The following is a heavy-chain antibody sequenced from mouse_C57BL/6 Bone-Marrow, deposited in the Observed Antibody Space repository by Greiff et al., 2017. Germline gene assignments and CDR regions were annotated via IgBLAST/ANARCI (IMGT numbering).Heavy chain of an antibody. CDR2: ISDGGSYT. Sequence: DVHLVESGGGLVKPGGSLKLSCAASGFTFSSYAMSWVRQTPEKRLEWVATISDGGSYTYYPDNVKGRFTISRDNAKNNLYLQMSHLKSEDTAMYYCAREGLLRAMDYWGQGTSVTVSS. J-gene: IGHJ4*01. D-gene: IGHD1-1*01. V-gene: IGHV5-4*01. CDR1: GFTFSSYA. CDR3: AREGLLRAMDY.